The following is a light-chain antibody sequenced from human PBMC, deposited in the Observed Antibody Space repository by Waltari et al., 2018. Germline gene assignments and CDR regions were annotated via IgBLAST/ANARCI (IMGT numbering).Light chain of an antibody. V-gene: IGLV3-21*02. CDR1: NIGSKN. CDR2: NDR. Sequence: YVLTQPPSVSVAPGETARISGGGNNIGSKNVYWYQQKAGQAPVLVVYNDRDRPSGIPERFSGSNSGNTATLTISRVEAGDEADYYCQVWDTNSGEVFGGGTKVTVL. J-gene: IGLJ2*01. CDR3: QVWDTNSGEV.